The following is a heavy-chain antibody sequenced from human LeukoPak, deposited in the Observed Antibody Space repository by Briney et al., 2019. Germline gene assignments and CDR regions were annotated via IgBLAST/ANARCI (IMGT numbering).Heavy chain of an antibody. CDR3: ARVGHGYSYGHIDY. Sequence: ASVKVSCKASGYTFTSYGISWVRQAPGQGLEWKGWISAYNGNTNYAQKLQGRVTMTTDTSTSTAYMELRSLRSDDTAVYYCARVGHGYSYGHIDYWGQGTLVTVSS. CDR2: ISAYNGNT. CDR1: GYTFTSYG. V-gene: IGHV1-18*01. J-gene: IGHJ4*02. D-gene: IGHD5-18*01.